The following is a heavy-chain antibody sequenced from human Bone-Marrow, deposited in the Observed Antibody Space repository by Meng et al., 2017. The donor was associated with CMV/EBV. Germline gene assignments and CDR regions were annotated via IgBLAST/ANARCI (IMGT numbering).Heavy chain of an antibody. CDR3: ARSLNTAADY. CDR2: IHSGCTT. J-gene: IGHJ4*02. CDR1: RFSVNTNY. V-gene: IGHV3-66*02. D-gene: IGHD6-13*01. Sequence: GGSLKISCAASRFSVNTNYMSWVRQTPGKGLEWVSIIHSGCTTHYADSVRGRFTISRDHTKNTLYLQMTSLRPDDSGVYYCARSLNTAADYWGQGTLVTVSS.